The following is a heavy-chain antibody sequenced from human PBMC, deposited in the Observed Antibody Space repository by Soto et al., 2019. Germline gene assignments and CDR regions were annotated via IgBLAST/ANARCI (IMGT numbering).Heavy chain of an antibody. CDR1: GGTFSSYA. J-gene: IGHJ4*02. V-gene: IGHV1-69*13. D-gene: IGHD2-2*01. Sequence: GASVKVSCKASGGTFSSYAISWVRQAPGQGLEWMGGIIPIFGTANYAQKFQGRVTITADESTSTAYMELSSLRSEDTAVYYCAGVFTLCPQGDYWGQGTLVPVSS. CDR3: AGVFTLCPQGDY. CDR2: IIPIFGTA.